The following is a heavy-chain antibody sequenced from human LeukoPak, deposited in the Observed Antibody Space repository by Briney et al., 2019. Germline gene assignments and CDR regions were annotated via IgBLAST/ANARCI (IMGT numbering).Heavy chain of an antibody. Sequence: SGTLSLTCAVSGGSISSSNWWSWVRQPPGKGLEWIGEIYHSGSTNYNPSLKSRVTISVDKSKNQFSLKLSSVAAADTAVYYCARGVSGWSSYYFDYWGQGTLVTVSS. CDR2: IYHSGST. CDR3: ARGVSGWSSYYFDY. CDR1: GGSISSSNW. J-gene: IGHJ4*02. D-gene: IGHD6-19*01. V-gene: IGHV4-4*02.